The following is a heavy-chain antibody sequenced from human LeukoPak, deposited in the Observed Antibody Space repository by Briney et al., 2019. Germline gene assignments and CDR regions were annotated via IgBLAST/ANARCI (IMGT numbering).Heavy chain of an antibody. CDR2: ISWNSGSI. J-gene: IGHJ4*02. Sequence: GGSLRLSCAASGFTFDDYAMHWVRQAPGKGLEWVSGISWNSGSIGYADSVKGRFTISRDNAKNSLYLQMNSLRAEDTALYYCAKDMSTYYGSGSYSVTPFDYWGQGTLVTVSS. CDR1: GFTFDDYA. CDR3: AKDMSTYYGSGSYSVTPFDY. D-gene: IGHD3-10*01. V-gene: IGHV3-9*01.